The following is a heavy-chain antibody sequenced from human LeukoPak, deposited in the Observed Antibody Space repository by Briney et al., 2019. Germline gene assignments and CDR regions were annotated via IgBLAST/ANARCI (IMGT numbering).Heavy chain of an antibody. CDR3: AELGITMIGGV. J-gene: IGHJ6*04. D-gene: IGHD3-10*02. V-gene: IGHV3-48*03. CDR2: ISSSGSTI. Sequence: GGSLRLSCAASGLTFSSYEMNWVRQAPGKGLEWVSYISSSGSTIYYADSVKGRFTISRDNAKNSLYLQMNSLRAEDTAVYYCAELGITMIGGVWGKGTTVTISS. CDR1: GLTFSSYE.